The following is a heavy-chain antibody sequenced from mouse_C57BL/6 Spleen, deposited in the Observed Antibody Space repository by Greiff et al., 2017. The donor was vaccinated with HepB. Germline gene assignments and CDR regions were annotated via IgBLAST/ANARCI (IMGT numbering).Heavy chain of an antibody. J-gene: IGHJ3*01. D-gene: IGHD1-1*01. CDR2: INPSSGYT. V-gene: IGHV1-4*01. Sequence: QVHVKQSGAELARPGASVKMSCKASGYTFTSYTMHWVKQRPGQGLEWIGYINPSSGYTKYNQKFKDKATLTADKSSSTAYMQLSSLTSEDSAVFYCAREYDYGPWFAYWGQGTLVTVSA. CDR3: AREYDYGPWFAY. CDR1: GYTFTSYT.